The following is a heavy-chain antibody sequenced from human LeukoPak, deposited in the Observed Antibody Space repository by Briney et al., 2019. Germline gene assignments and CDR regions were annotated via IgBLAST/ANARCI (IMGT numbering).Heavy chain of an antibody. J-gene: IGHJ6*03. CDR2: ISSSSSTI. V-gene: IGHV3-48*01. CDR3: ARRVLRFLEWPTRNYYYYMDV. CDR1: GFTFSSYE. Sequence: PGGSLRLSCAASGFTFSSYEMNWVRQAPGKGLEWVSYISSSSSTIYYADSVKGRFTISRDNAKNSLYLQMNSLRAEDTAVYYCARRVLRFLEWPTRNYYYYMDVWGKGTTVTVSS. D-gene: IGHD3-3*01.